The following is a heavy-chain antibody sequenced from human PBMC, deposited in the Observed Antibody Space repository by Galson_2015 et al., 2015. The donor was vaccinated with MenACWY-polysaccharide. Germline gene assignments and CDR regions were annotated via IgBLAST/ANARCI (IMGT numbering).Heavy chain of an antibody. CDR3: ARAWEVPPAHYFDH. D-gene: IGHD2-2*01. Sequence: SLRLSCAASGFTFSSYWMSWVRQAPGKGLEWVANIKQDESEKYYVDSVKGRFTISRDNAKNSLYLEMNSLRAEGTAVCYCARAWEVPPAHYFDHWGQGRLVIVSS. CDR1: GFTFSSYW. V-gene: IGHV3-7*03. CDR2: IKQDESEK. J-gene: IGHJ4*02.